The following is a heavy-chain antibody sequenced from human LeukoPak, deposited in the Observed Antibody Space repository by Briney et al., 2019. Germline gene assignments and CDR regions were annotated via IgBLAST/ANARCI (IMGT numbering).Heavy chain of an antibody. D-gene: IGHD2/OR15-2a*01. V-gene: IGHV1-3*01. CDR3: ARSIIIVPNTSYYYYYMDV. CDR2: INGATGNT. Sequence: GVSVKLSCKASGYTFTSHALHWVRQAPGESLEWMAWINGATGNTEYSQKFQARVTITRDTSASTAYMELSSLRSEDTAVYYCARSIIIVPNTSYYYYYMDVWGQGTTVTVSS. J-gene: IGHJ6*02. CDR1: GYTFTSHA.